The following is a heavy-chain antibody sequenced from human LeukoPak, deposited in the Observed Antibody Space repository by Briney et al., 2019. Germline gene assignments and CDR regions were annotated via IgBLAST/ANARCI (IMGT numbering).Heavy chain of an antibody. J-gene: IGHJ4*02. Sequence: PSETLSLTCTVSGGSISSYYWSWIRQPAGKGLEWIGRIYTSGSTNYNPSLRSRVTMSVDTSKNQFSLKLSSVTAADTAVYYCARVRVRGVITLYYFDYWGQGTLVTVSS. CDR3: ARVRVRGVITLYYFDY. CDR1: GGSISSYY. CDR2: IYTSGST. D-gene: IGHD3-10*01. V-gene: IGHV4-4*07.